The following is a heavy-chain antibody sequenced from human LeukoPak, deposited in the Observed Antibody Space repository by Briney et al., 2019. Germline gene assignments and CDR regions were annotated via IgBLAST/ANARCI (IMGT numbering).Heavy chain of an antibody. D-gene: IGHD1-26*01. J-gene: IGHJ4*02. CDR2: IIPIFGTA. Sequence: GASVKVSCKASGGTFSSYAISWVRQAPGQGLEWMGGIIPIFGTANYAQKFQGRVTITTDESTSTAYMELSSLRSEDTAVYYCASLPVGASHLLKVWGQGTLVTVSS. CDR1: GGTFSSYA. V-gene: IGHV1-69*05. CDR3: ASLPVGASHLLKV.